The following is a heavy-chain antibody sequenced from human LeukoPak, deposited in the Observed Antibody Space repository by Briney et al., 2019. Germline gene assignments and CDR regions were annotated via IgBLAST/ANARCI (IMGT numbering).Heavy chain of an antibody. D-gene: IGHD3-10*01. CDR3: ARGRGVYYYYMDV. CDR2: IKQDGSEK. Sequence: GGSLRLSCAASGFTFSSYWMSWVRQAPGKGLEWVANIKQDGSEKYYVDSVKGRFTISRDNSKNTLYLQMNSLRAEDTAVYYCARGRGVYYYYMDVWGKGTTVTVSS. CDR1: GFTFSSYW. V-gene: IGHV3-7*03. J-gene: IGHJ6*03.